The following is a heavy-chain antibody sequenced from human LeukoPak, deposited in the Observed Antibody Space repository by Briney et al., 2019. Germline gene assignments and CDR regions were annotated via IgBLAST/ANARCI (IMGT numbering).Heavy chain of an antibody. V-gene: IGHV4-59*01. CDR1: GGSISSYY. CDR3: ARFTPQGYGWGGYNRFDP. D-gene: IGHD3-16*01. CDR2: IYYSGNP. Sequence: SETLFLTCTVSGGSISSYYWNWIRQPPGKGLEWVGFIYYSGNPNYNPSLKSRVTISVDTSKNQFSLNLTSVTAADTAVYYCARFTPQGYGWGGYNRFDPWGQGTLVTVSS. J-gene: IGHJ5*02.